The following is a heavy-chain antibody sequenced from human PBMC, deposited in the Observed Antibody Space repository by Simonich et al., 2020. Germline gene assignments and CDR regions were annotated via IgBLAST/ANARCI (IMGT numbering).Heavy chain of an antibody. D-gene: IGHD7-27*01. CDR3: ARDGLGTAYYYYMDV. Sequence: EVQLVESGGGLVKPGGSLRLSCAASGFTFSSYSMNWVRQAPGKGLEWVSSISSSSSYIYYADSVKGRFTISRDNAKNSLYLQMNSLRAEDTAVYYCARDGLGTAYYYYMDVWGKGTTVTVSS. CDR2: ISSSSSYI. CDR1: GFTFSSYS. J-gene: IGHJ6*03. V-gene: IGHV3-21*01.